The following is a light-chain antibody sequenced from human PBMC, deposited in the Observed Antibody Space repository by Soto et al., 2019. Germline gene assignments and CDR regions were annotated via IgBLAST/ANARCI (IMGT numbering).Light chain of an antibody. J-gene: IGKJ1*01. CDR3: QQRSNWPLT. CDR1: QSVSSY. CDR2: DAS. V-gene: IGKV3-11*01. Sequence: EIVLTQSPGTLSLSPGERATFSCRASQSVSSYLAWYQQKPGQAPRLLIYDASNRATGIPARFSGSGSGTDFTLTISSLEPEDFAVYYCQQRSNWPLTFGQGTKVDIK.